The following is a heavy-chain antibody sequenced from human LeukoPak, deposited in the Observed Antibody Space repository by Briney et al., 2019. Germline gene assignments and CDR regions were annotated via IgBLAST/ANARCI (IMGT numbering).Heavy chain of an antibody. CDR2: IRYDGSNK. Sequence: PGGSLRLSCAASGFTFSSYGMHWVRQAPGKGLEWVAFIRYDGSNKYYADSVKGRFTISRDYSKNTMYLQMNSLRAEDTAVYYCAKPGGSGINTPFGYWGQGTLVTVSS. V-gene: IGHV3-30*02. CDR1: GFTFSSYG. D-gene: IGHD3-10*01. J-gene: IGHJ4*02. CDR3: AKPGGSGINTPFGY.